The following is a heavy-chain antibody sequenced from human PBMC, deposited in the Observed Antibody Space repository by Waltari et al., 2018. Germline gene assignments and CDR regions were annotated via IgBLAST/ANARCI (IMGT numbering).Heavy chain of an antibody. Sequence: QVQLVESGGGVVQPGRSLRLSCAASGFTFSSYGMHWVRQAPGKGLEWVEVITKDGSNKYNADSVKGRFTISRDNSKNTLYLQMSSLRAEDTAVYFCAKDRGDASGHYYYYGMDVWGQGTTVTVSS. V-gene: IGHV3-30*18. J-gene: IGHJ6*02. CDR2: ITKDGSNK. CDR3: AKDRGDASGHYYYYGMDV. D-gene: IGHD3-16*01. CDR1: GFTFSSYG.